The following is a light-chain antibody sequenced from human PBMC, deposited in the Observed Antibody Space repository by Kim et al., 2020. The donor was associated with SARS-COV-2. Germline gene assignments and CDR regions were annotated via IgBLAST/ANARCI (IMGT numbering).Light chain of an antibody. CDR2: GNS. J-gene: IGLJ3*02. CDR1: ISNIGAGYD. CDR3: QSYDSSLSGSV. V-gene: IGLV1-40*01. Sequence: QSVLTQPPSVSGAPGQRVTISCTGSISNIGAGYDVHWYQQLPGTAPKLLIYGNSNRPSGVPDRFSGPKSGTSASLAITGLQAEDEVDYYCQSYDSSLSGSVFGGGTQLTVL.